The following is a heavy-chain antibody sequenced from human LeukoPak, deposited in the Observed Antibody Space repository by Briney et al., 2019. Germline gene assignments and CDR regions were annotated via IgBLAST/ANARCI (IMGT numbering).Heavy chain of an antibody. CDR2: INHSGST. CDR3: AGRPGYSSGWYRALDY. CDR1: GGSFSGYY. Sequence: SETLSLTCAVYGGSFSGYYWSWIRQPPGKGLEWIGEINHSGSTNYNPSLKSRVTISVDTSKNQFSLKLSSVTAADTAVYYCAGRPGYSSGWYRALDYWGQGTLVTVSS. V-gene: IGHV4-34*01. J-gene: IGHJ4*02. D-gene: IGHD6-19*01.